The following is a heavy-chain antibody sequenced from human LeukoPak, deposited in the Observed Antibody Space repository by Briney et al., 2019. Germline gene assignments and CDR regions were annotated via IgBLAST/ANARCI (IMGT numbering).Heavy chain of an antibody. CDR3: AKKRITMIVVVSDFDY. CDR1: GFTFSSYA. Sequence: PGGSLRLSCAASGFTFSSYAMSWVRQAPGKGLEWVSAISGSGGSTYYADSVKGRFTISRDNSKNTLYLQMNSLRAEDTAVYYRAKKRITMIVVVSDFDYWGQGTLVTVSS. J-gene: IGHJ4*02. V-gene: IGHV3-23*01. CDR2: ISGSGGST. D-gene: IGHD3-22*01.